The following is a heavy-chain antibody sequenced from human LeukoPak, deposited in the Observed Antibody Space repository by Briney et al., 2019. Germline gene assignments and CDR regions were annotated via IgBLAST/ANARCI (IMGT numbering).Heavy chain of an antibody. J-gene: IGHJ3*02. CDR1: GGSFSGYC. V-gene: IGHV4-34*01. Sequence: KPSETLSLTCAVYGGSFSGYCWSWIRQPPGKGLEWIGEINHSGSTNYNPSLKSRVTISVDTSKNQFSLKLSSVTAADTAVYYCARGPRAFDIWGQGTMVTVSS. CDR2: INHSGST. CDR3: ARGPRAFDI.